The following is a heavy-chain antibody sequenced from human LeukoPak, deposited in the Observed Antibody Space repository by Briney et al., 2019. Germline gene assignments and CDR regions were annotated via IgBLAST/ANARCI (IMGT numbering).Heavy chain of an antibody. D-gene: IGHD1-26*01. V-gene: IGHV4-4*09. Sequence: PSETLFLTCTVSGGSISSYYWSWIRQPPGKGLEWIGYIYTSGSTNYNPSLKSRVTISVDTSKNQFSLKLSSVTAADTAVYYCAGIGREYYYMDVWGKGTTVTVSS. CDR3: AGIGREYYYMDV. CDR2: IYTSGST. CDR1: GGSISSYY. J-gene: IGHJ6*03.